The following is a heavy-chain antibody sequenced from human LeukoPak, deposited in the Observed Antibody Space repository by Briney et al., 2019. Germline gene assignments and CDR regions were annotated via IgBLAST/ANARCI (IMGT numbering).Heavy chain of an antibody. CDR3: AREGRAWLVYVY. V-gene: IGHV1-46*01. CDR2: INPSGGSP. D-gene: IGHD6-19*01. J-gene: IGHJ4*02. CDR1: GYTFISNY. Sequence: ASVKVSCKAYGYTFISNYLNWVRQAPGQGLEWVGIINPSGGSPSYAQKFQGRVTMTRDKSTSTVYMELSSLRSEDTAVYYCAREGRAWLVYVYWGQGTLVTVSS.